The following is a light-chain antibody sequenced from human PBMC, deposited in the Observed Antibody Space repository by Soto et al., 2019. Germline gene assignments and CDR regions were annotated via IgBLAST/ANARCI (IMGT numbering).Light chain of an antibody. V-gene: IGLV2-23*01. CDR1: SSDVGSYNL. J-gene: IGLJ2*01. CDR3: CSYAGSVG. Sequence: QSVLTQPASVSGSPGQSITISCTATSSDVGSYNLVSWYQQHPGKAPKLMIYEGSKRPSGVSNRFSGSKSGNTASLTISGLQAEDEADYYCCSYAGSVGFGGGTKLTVL. CDR2: EGS.